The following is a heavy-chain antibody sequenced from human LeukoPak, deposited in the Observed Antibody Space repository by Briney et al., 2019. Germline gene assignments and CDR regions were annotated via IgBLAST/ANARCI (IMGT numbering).Heavy chain of an antibody. CDR3: AREAGSSWSYYFDY. V-gene: IGHV1-69*05. J-gene: IGHJ4*02. D-gene: IGHD6-13*01. CDR1: GGTFISYA. CDR2: IIPIFGTA. Sequence: GSSVKVSCKASGGTFISYAISWVRQAPGQGLEWMGRIIPIFGTANYAQKFQGRVTITTDESTSTAYMELSSLRSGDTAVYYCAREAGSSWSYYFDYWGQGTLVTVSS.